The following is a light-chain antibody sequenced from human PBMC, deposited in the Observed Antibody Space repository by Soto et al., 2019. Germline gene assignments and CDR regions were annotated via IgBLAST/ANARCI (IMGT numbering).Light chain of an antibody. CDR1: QSVSSK. CDR2: GAS. J-gene: IGKJ1*01. V-gene: IGKV3-15*01. Sequence: EIVMTQSPATLSVSPGEGATLSCGASQSVSSKLAWYQQKPGQAPRLLIYGASTRATGIPARFSGSGSGTEFTLIISSLQSEDSAVYYCPQYNSWLWTFGQGTKVDIK. CDR3: PQYNSWLWT.